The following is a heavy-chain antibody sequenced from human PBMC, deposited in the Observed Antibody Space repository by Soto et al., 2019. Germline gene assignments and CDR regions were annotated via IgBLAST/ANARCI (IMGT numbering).Heavy chain of an antibody. V-gene: IGHV4-4*07. CDR1: GGSISNYY. Sequence: QVLLQVSGPGLLKPPETLSLTCTVSGGSISNYYWSWIRHPAGQGLEYIGRIYSSGSTNHNPSLKSRVTMSVDTSKNQFSLKLTSVTAADTAVYYCARQTTYSSSWYDYWGQGTLVTVSS. CDR3: ARQTTYSSSWYDY. CDR2: IYSSGST. J-gene: IGHJ4*02. D-gene: IGHD6-13*01.